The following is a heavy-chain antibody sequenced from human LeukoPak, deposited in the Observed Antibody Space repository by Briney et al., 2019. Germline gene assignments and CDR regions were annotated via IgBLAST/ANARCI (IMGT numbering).Heavy chain of an antibody. J-gene: IGHJ4*02. V-gene: IGHV3-49*04. CDR1: GFTFGDYA. Sequence: GRSLRLSCTASGFTFGDYAMSWVRQAPGKGLEWVGFIRSKAYGGTAEYAASVKGRFTISRDDSKSIAYLQMNSLKTEDTAVYYCSNYYDSSGYYLFDYWGQGTLVTVSS. CDR2: IRSKAYGGTA. CDR3: SNYYDSSGYYLFDY. D-gene: IGHD3-22*01.